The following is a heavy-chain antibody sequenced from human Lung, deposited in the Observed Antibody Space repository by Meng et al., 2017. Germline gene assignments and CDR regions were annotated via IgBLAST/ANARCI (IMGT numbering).Heavy chain of an antibody. V-gene: IGHV1-18*01. CDR2: LGAHPGDT. J-gene: IGHJ4*02. Sequence: HVQLLQSGAEVKQPVASLKVSCKASDYTFTGYGVCWVRQDPGQGLEWMAWLGAHPGDTSFAPKFLGRVTVTADTATATAYMELRSLRSDDTAVYYCARGTPGRSYCDYWGLGTLVTVSS. CDR1: DYTFTGYG. CDR3: ARGTPGRSYCDY. D-gene: IGHD3-10*01.